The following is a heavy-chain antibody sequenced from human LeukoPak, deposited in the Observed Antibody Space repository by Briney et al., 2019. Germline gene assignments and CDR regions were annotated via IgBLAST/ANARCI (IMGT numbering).Heavy chain of an antibody. Sequence: SETLSLTCTVSGGSISSYYWSWIRQPAGKGLEWIGRIYTSGSTNYNPSLKSRVTMSVDTSKNQFSLKLSSVTAAGTAVYYCARDVSLCSGGSCYPSDAFDIWGQGTMVTVSS. CDR2: IYTSGST. J-gene: IGHJ3*02. D-gene: IGHD2-15*01. CDR3: ARDVSLCSGGSCYPSDAFDI. V-gene: IGHV4-4*07. CDR1: GGSISSYY.